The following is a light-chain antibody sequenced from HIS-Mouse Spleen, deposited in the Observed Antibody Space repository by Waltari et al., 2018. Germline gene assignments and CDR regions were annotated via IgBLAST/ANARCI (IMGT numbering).Light chain of an antibody. CDR3: GTWDSSLSAGV. CDR2: DSN. CDR1: SSNIGNNY. V-gene: IGLV1-51*01. J-gene: IGLJ2*01. Sequence: QSVLTQPPSVSAAPGQKVTISCSGSSSNIGNNYVSWYQQLPGTAPKLLIYDSNKRPPGIPDRCSGSKSGTSATLGITGLQTGDEDDYYCGTWDSSLSAGVFGGGTKLTVL.